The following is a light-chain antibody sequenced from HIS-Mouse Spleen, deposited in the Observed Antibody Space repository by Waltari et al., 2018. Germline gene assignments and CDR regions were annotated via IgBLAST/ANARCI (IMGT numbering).Light chain of an antibody. V-gene: IGLV2-23*01. J-gene: IGLJ3*02. Sequence: QSALTQPASVSGSPGQSITISCTGTSSDVGRYNLVSWYQQHPGKAPKLMIYAGSKRPSGVSNRFSGSNSGNTASLTISGLQAEDEADYYCCSYAGSSTWVFGGGTKLTVL. CDR3: CSYAGSSTWV. CDR1: SSDVGRYNL. CDR2: AGS.